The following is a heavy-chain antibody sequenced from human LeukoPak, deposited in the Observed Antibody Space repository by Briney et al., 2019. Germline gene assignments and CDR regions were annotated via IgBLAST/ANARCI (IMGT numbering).Heavy chain of an antibody. J-gene: IGHJ6*03. CDR2: ISWNSGSI. CDR3: ANIMDLSRSITIFGVATLDMDV. V-gene: IGHV3-9*01. D-gene: IGHD3-3*01. CDR1: GFTFDDYA. Sequence: PGGSLRLSCAASGFTFDDYAMHWVRQAPGKGLEWVSGISWNSGSIGYADSVKGRFTISRDNAKNSLYLQMNSLRAEDTAVYYCANIMDLSRSITIFGVATLDMDVWGKGTTVTVSS.